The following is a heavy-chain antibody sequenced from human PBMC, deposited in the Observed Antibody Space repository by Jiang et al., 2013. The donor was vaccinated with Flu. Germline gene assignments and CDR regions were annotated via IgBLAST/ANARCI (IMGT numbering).Heavy chain of an antibody. CDR2: INPSGGST. V-gene: IGHV1-46*01. CDR1: GYTFTSYY. CDR3: ARSAYCGGDCYTYYFDY. J-gene: IGHJ4*02. Sequence: SVKVSCKASGYTFTSYYMHWVRQAPGQGLEWMGIINPSGGSTSYAQKFQGRVTMTRDTSTSTVYMELSSLRSEDTAVYYYARSAYCGGDCYTYYFDYWGQGTLVTVSS. D-gene: IGHD2-21*02.